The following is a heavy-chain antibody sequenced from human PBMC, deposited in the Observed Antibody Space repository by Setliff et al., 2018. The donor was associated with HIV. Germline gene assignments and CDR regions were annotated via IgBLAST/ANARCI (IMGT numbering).Heavy chain of an antibody. CDR1: GFTFSSYG. D-gene: IGHD3-3*01. Sequence: GGSLRLSCAAFGFTFSSYGMHWVRQAPGKGLEWVAFIHYDVSSKYYGDSVKGRFTISRDNSRNTLYLQMNSLRPEDTAVYYCARDVSWRVRTYIDYWGQGALVTVSS. V-gene: IGHV3-30*02. CDR3: ARDVSWRVRTYIDY. CDR2: IHYDVSSK. J-gene: IGHJ4*02.